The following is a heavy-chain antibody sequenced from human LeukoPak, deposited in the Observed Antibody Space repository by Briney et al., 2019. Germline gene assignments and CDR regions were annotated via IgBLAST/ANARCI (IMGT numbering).Heavy chain of an antibody. CDR1: GGSFSGYY. J-gene: IGHJ3*01. CDR2: INHSGST. Sequence: SETLSLTCAVYGGSFSGYYWSWIRQPPGKGLEWIGEINHSGSTSHSPSLKSRVTISVDTSKNLFSLKLNSVTAADTAVYYCARQPETWGQGTMVTVSS. CDR3: ARQPET. V-gene: IGHV4-34*01.